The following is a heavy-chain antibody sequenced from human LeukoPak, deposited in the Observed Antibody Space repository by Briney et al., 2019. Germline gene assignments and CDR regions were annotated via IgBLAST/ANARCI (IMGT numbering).Heavy chain of an antibody. CDR2: ISSSSSYI. CDR3: ASEQRGGAFDI. CDR1: GFTFSSYS. V-gene: IGHV3-21*01. J-gene: IGHJ3*02. D-gene: IGHD3-16*01. Sequence: GGSLRLSCAASGFTFSSYSMNWVRQAPGKGLEWVSSISSSSSYIYYADSVKGRFTISRDNAKNSLYLQMNSLRAEDTAVCYCASEQRGGAFDIWGQGTMVTVSS.